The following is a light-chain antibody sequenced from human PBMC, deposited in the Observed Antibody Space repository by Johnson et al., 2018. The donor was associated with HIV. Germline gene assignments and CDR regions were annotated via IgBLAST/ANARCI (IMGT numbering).Light chain of an antibody. Sequence: QSVLTQPPSVSAAPGQKVTISCSGSSSNIGNNYVSWYQQLPGTAPKLLIYENNKRPSGIPDRFSGSKSGTSATLGITGLQTGDEADHYCGTWDSSLSAGVFGTWTKVTVL. J-gene: IGLJ1*01. CDR1: SSNIGNNY. V-gene: IGLV1-51*02. CDR2: ENN. CDR3: GTWDSSLSAGV.